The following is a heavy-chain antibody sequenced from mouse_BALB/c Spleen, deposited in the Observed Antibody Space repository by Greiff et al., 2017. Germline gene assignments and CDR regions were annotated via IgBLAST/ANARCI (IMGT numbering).Heavy chain of an antibody. V-gene: IGHV14-4*02. Sequence: EVKLQESGAELVRSGASVKLSCTASGFNIKDYYMHWVKQRPEQGLEWIGWIDPENGDTEYAPKFQGKATMTADTSSNTAYLQLSSLTSEDTAVYYCNACKYGNFFAYWGQGTLVTVSA. J-gene: IGHJ3*01. D-gene: IGHD2-10*02. CDR3: NACKYGNFFAY. CDR2: IDPENGDT. CDR1: GFNIKDYY.